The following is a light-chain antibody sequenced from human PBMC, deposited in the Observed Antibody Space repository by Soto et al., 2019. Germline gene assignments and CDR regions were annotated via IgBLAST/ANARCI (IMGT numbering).Light chain of an antibody. CDR2: EVS. V-gene: IGLV2-14*01. Sequence: QSALTQPASVSGSPGQSITISCTGTSSDVGGYNYVSWYQQHPGKAPKLMIYEVSNRPSGVSNRFSGSQSGNTASLTISGLQAEDEDDYYCSSYTSSSTLVVFGGGTK. J-gene: IGLJ2*01. CDR3: SSYTSSSTLVV. CDR1: SSDVGGYNY.